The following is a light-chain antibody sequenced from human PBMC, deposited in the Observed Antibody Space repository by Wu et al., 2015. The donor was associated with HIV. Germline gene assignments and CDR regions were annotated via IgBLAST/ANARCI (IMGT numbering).Light chain of an antibody. CDR3: QHYGRSPLT. V-gene: IGKV3-20*01. Sequence: EIVLTQSPATLSLSPGERATLSCRASQSVSSYLAWYQHKPGQAPRLLIYSTSFRATGIPDRFSGSWSGTDFTLTISRLEPEDFAVYYCQHYGRSPLTFGGGTKVEIK. CDR2: STS. J-gene: IGKJ4*01. CDR1: QSVSSY.